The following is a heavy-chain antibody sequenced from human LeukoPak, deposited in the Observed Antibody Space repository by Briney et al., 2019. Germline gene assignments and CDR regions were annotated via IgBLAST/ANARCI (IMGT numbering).Heavy chain of an antibody. CDR3: ARDRKASGYPYYFDY. D-gene: IGHD5-12*01. Sequence: ASVKVPCKASGYTFTGYYMHWVRQAPGQGLEWMGWINPNSGGTNYAQKFQGRVTMTRDTSISTAYMELSRLRSDDTAVYYCARDRKASGYPYYFDYWGQGTLVTVSS. V-gene: IGHV1-2*02. CDR1: GYTFTGYY. J-gene: IGHJ4*02. CDR2: INPNSGGT.